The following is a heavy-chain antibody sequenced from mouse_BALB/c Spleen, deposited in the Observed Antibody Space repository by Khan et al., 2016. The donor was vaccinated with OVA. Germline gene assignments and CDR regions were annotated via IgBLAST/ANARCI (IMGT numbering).Heavy chain of an antibody. Sequence: QVQLKQSGAELARPGASVKMSCKASGYSFTSYTIHWIKKRPGQGLEWIGYINPSNGYTNYNQKFKDKATLTTDKSSTTAYLQLSSLTSDDSAVYNCVRDGAYRRSDGWFAYWGQGTLVTVSA. CDR3: VRDGAYRRSDGWFAY. CDR2: INPSNGYT. CDR1: GYSFTSYT. V-gene: IGHV1-4*01. J-gene: IGHJ3*01. D-gene: IGHD2-10*01.